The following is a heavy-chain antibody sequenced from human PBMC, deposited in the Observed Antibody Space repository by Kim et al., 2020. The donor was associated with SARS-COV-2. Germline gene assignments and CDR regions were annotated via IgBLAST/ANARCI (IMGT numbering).Heavy chain of an antibody. CDR1: GYSFTSYW. CDR3: ARAYSSSWPKEN. Sequence: GESLKISCKGSGYSFTSYWINWVRQMPGKGLEWMGRIDPSDSYTNYSPSFQGHVTISADKSITTAYLQWNSLKASDTAIYYCARAYSSSWPKENRGQGTLVTVSS. D-gene: IGHD6-13*01. J-gene: IGHJ4*02. V-gene: IGHV5-10-1*01. CDR2: IDPSDSYT.